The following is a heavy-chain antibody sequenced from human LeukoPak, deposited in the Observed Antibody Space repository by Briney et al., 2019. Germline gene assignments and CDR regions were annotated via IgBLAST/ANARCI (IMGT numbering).Heavy chain of an antibody. CDR2: IWYDGSKK. D-gene: IGHD3-3*02. V-gene: IGHV3-33*07. Sequence: GGSLRLSCAASGFTFSKAWMSWVRQAPGKGLEWVALIWYDGSKKYHADSVKGRFTISRDDSRNTLYLQMDSLRAEDTAVYYCARDISYGALDFWGQGTLVTVSS. CDR3: ARDISYGALDF. J-gene: IGHJ4*02. CDR1: GFTFSKAW.